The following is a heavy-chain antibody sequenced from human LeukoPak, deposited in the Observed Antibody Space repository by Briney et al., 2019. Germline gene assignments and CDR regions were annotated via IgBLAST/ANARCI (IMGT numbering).Heavy chain of an antibody. CDR1: GGSISTYY. CDR3: ARGDGYKYEHFDY. D-gene: IGHD5-24*01. J-gene: IGHJ4*02. V-gene: IGHV4-59*01. CDR2: IYYTGST. Sequence: SETLSLTCTVSGGSISTYYWTWIRQPPGKGLEWIGYIYYTGSTNYNPSLKSRVTISVDTSKNQFSLKLSSVTAADTAVYYCARGDGYKYEHFDYWGQGTLVTVSS.